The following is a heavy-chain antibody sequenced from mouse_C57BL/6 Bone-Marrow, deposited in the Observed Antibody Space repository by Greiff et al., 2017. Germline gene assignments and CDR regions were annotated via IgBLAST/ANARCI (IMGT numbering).Heavy chain of an antibody. CDR3: ARTLYYYGSSYDYFDY. CDR1: GYTFTSYW. CDR2: IDPSDSYT. V-gene: IGHV1-59*01. J-gene: IGHJ2*01. D-gene: IGHD1-1*01. Sequence: QVQLQQPGAELVRPGPSVKLSCKASGYTFTSYWMHWVKQRPGQGLEWIGVIDPSDSYTNYNQKFKGKATLTVDTSSSTAYMQLSSLTSEDSAVYYCARTLYYYGSSYDYFDYWGQGTTLTVSS.